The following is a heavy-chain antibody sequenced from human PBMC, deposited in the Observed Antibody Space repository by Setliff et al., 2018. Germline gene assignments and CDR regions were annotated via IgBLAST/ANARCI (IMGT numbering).Heavy chain of an antibody. D-gene: IGHD2-21*01. CDR2: ISYSGRT. V-gene: IGHV4-31*11. Sequence: SETLSLTCAVSGGSISTDPYFWTWIRQHPVKGLEWIGYISYSGRTSYNPSLYSRITVSLDRSKNQFSLQLTSVTAADTAVYYCARVGDMAYCGGDCYFGDAFDIWGQGTMVTVSS. CDR1: GGSISTDPYF. J-gene: IGHJ3*02. CDR3: ARVGDMAYCGGDCYFGDAFDI.